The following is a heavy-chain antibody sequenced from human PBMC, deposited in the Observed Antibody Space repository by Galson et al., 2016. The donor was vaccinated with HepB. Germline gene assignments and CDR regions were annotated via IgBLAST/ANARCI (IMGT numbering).Heavy chain of an antibody. J-gene: IGHJ4*02. V-gene: IGHV3-74*01. D-gene: IGHD3-16*02. CDR3: VRDLSGPDY. CDR1: GFTFRHHQ. CDR2: IEPDGSSP. Sequence: SLRLPCAVSGFTFRHHQMHWVRQVPGQGLVWVSRIEPDGSSPIYADSVKGRFTITRDNAENRLYLQMNSLRPEDSAVYYCVRDLSGPDYWGQGTLVTVSS.